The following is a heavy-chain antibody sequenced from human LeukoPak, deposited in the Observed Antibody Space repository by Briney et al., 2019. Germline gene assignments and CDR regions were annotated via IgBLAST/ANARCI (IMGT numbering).Heavy chain of an antibody. CDR2: LYGSGGT. Sequence: PSETLCLTCAVSGGSISSGGYYWSWIRQPAGRGLVWIGRLYGSGGTNYNPSRKRRATISGDTSKNQFAQKLSSVTAADTAVYYCAREGSYYYFDYWGQGTLVTVSS. CDR3: AREGSYYYFDY. CDR1: GGSISSGGYY. J-gene: IGHJ4*02. V-gene: IGHV4-61*02. D-gene: IGHD1-26*01.